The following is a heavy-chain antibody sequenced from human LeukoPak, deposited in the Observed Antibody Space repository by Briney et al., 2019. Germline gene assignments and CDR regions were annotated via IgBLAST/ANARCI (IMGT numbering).Heavy chain of an antibody. D-gene: IGHD6-13*01. V-gene: IGHV3-15*01. CDR3: TTAIAAAVHRDY. J-gene: IGHJ4*02. CDR1: GFTFSNAW. Sequence: PGGSLRLSCAASGFTFSNAWMSWVRQAPGKGLEWVGRIKSKTDGGTTDYAAPVKGRFTISRDDSKNTLYLQMNSLKTEDTAVYYCTTAIAAAVHRDYWGQGTLVTVSS. CDR2: IKSKTDGGTT.